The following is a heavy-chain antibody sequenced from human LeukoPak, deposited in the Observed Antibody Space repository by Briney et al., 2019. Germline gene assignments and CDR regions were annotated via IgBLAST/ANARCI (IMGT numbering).Heavy chain of an antibody. V-gene: IGHV3-21*01. D-gene: IGHD2-21*02. CDR1: GFTFSSYS. Sequence: GGSLRLSCAASGFTFSSYSMNWVRQAPGKGLEWVSSISSSSSYIYYADSVKGRFTISRDNAKNSLYLQMNSLRAEDTAVYYCAKDLARIVVVTAIRHPYDYWGQGTLVTVSS. CDR3: AKDLARIVVVTAIRHPYDY. CDR2: ISSSSSYI. J-gene: IGHJ4*02.